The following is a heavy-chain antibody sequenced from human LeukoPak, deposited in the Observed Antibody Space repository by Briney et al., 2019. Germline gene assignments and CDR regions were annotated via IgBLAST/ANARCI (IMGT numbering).Heavy chain of an antibody. CDR3: ARVRRNWNDAGRDAFDI. CDR1: GGSISSGGYY. D-gene: IGHD1-1*01. V-gene: IGHV4-31*03. Sequence: SETLSLTCTVSGGSISSGGYYWSWIRQHPGKGLEWIGYIYYSGSTYYNPSLKSRVTILVDTSKNQFSLKLSSVTAADTAVYYCARVRRNWNDAGRDAFDIWGQGTMVTVSS. CDR2: IYYSGST. J-gene: IGHJ3*02.